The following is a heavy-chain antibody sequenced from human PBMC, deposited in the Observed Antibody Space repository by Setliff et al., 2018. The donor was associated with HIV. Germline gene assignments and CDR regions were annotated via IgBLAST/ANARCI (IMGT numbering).Heavy chain of an antibody. D-gene: IGHD3-10*01. CDR2: INYRGNT. Sequence: LSLTCTVSGGSISTSRYYWGWIRQPPGKGLEWIGSINYRGNTYYNPSLKSRAAISVDTSKNQISLKLSSVTAAGTAVYYCASLDGSESPYIYYYYMDVWGEGTAVTVSS. J-gene: IGHJ6*03. CDR1: GGSISTSRYY. V-gene: IGHV4-39*01. CDR3: ASLDGSESPYIYYYYMDV.